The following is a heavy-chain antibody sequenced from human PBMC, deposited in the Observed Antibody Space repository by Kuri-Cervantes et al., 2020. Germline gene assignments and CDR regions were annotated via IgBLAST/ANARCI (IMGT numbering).Heavy chain of an antibody. V-gene: IGHV3-30-3*01. J-gene: IGHJ4*02. CDR3: ARAGFEMATIYYFDY. Sequence: GESLKISCAASGFTFSSYAMHWVRQAPGKGLEWVAIISYDGSNKYYADSVEGRFTISRDNSKNTLYLQMNSLRAEDTAVYYCARAGFEMATIYYFDYWGQGTLVTVSS. CDR2: ISYDGSNK. CDR1: GFTFSSYA. D-gene: IGHD5-24*01.